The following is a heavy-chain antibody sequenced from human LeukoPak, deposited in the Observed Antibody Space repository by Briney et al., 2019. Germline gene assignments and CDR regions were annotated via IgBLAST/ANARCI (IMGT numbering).Heavy chain of an antibody. CDR3: ARENGQNDAFDI. J-gene: IGHJ3*02. Sequence: PSETLSLTCAVYGGSFSGYYWSWIRQPPGKGLEWIGEINHSGSTNYNPSLKSRVTISVDTSKNQFSLKLSSVIAADTAVYYCARENGQNDAFDIWGQGTMVTVSS. CDR2: INHSGST. CDR1: GGSFSGYY. V-gene: IGHV4-34*01.